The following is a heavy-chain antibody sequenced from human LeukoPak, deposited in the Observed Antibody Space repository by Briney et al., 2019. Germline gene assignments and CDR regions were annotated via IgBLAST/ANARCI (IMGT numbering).Heavy chain of an antibody. J-gene: IGHJ6*03. V-gene: IGHV4-39*07. D-gene: IGHD5-24*01. CDR3: ARVSYNNRASYYYYYMDV. CDR2: IYYSGST. Sequence: SEALSLTCTVSGGSISSSTYYWGWIRQPPGKGLEWIGTIYYSGSTCYNPSLKSRVTISVDTSKNQFSLKLSSVTAADTAMYYCARVSYNNRASYYYYYMDVWGKGTTVTVSS. CDR1: GGSISSSTYY.